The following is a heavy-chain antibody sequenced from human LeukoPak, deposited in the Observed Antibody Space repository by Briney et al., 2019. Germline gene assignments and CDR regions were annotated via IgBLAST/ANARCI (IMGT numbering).Heavy chain of an antibody. CDR1: GFTFSSYS. CDR2: ISTSSSYI. V-gene: IGHV3-21*04. Sequence: GGSLRLSCAASGFTFSSYSMNWVRQAPGQGLEWVSFISTSSSYIYYADSVKGRFTISRDNAKNSLYLQMNSLRAEDTALYYCAKDGGSPNKLYYYGSGSYSTHRVTGNYMNVWGKGTTVTISS. J-gene: IGHJ6*03. CDR3: AKDGGSPNKLYYYGSGSYSTHRVTGNYMNV. D-gene: IGHD3-10*01.